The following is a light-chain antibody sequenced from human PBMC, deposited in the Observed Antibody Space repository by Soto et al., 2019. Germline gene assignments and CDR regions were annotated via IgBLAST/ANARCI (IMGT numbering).Light chain of an antibody. Sequence: QSALTQPASVSGSPGQSITISCTGTSSDDGGYNYVSWYQQHPGKAPKLMIYDVSDRPSGVSNRFSGSKSGNTASLTISGLQAEDEADYYCSSYTSRSTLEVFRTGTKVTVL. V-gene: IGLV2-14*01. CDR3: SSYTSRSTLEV. CDR2: DVS. J-gene: IGLJ1*01. CDR1: SSDDGGYNY.